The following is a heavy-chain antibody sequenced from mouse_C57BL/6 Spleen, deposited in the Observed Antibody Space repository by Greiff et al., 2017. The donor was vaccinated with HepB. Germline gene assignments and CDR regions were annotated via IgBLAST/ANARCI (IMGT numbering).Heavy chain of an antibody. V-gene: IGHV1-4*01. CDR2: INPSSGYT. CDR3: ARWDLWYFDV. J-gene: IGHJ1*03. D-gene: IGHD4-1*01. Sequence: VKLMESGAELARPGASVKMSCKASGYTFTSYTMHWVKQRPGQGLEWIGYINPSSGYTKYNQKFKDKATLTADKSSSTAYMQLSSLTSEDSAVYYCARWDLWYFDVWGTGTTVTVSS. CDR1: GYTFTSYT.